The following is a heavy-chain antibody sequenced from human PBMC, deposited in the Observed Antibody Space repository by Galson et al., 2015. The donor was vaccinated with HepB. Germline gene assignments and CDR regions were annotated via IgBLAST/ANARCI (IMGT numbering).Heavy chain of an antibody. CDR1: GFIFSSYS. J-gene: IGHJ3*02. D-gene: IGHD1-26*01. CDR3: ARSWEGDDAFDI. Sequence: SLRLSCAASGFIFSSYSMSWVRQAPGKGLEWVSYISTSSSTMYYADSVKGRFTISRDNAKNSLYLQMNSLRAEDTAVYYCARSWEGDDAFDIWGQGTMVTVSS. V-gene: IGHV3-48*04. CDR2: ISTSSSTM.